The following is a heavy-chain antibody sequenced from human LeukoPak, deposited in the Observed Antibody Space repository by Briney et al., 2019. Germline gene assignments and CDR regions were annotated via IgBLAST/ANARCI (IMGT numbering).Heavy chain of an antibody. CDR2: INPNSGGT. V-gene: IGHV1-2*02. CDR3: ASGPDHIVVVPAAITMPTLEYM. D-gene: IGHD2-2*01. Sequence: ASVKVSCKASGYTFTGYYMHWVRQAPGQGLEWMGWINPNSGGTNYAQKFQGRVTVTRDTSISTAYMELNSLRAEDTAVYYCASGPDHIVVVPAAITMPTLEYMWGQGTLVTVSS. J-gene: IGHJ4*02. CDR1: GYTFTGYY.